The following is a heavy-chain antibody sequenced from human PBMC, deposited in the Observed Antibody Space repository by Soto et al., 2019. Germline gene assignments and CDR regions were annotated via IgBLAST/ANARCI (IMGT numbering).Heavy chain of an antibody. CDR3: AKHREWGIISPYDYYGMDV. CDR2: ISGSGGST. V-gene: IGHV3-23*01. CDR1: AFSFNNYA. J-gene: IGHJ6*02. D-gene: IGHD3-16*01. Sequence: EEQLLESGGGLVQPGGSLRLSCAASAFSFNNYAMTWVRQAPGKGLEWVSVISGSGGSTSYGDSVKGRFTISRDNSKNTLYLQMDSLRAEDTAVYYCAKHREWGIISPYDYYGMDVWGQGTTVTVSS.